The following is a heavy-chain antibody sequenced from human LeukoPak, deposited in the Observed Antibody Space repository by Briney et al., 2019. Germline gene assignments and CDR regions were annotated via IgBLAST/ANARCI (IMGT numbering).Heavy chain of an antibody. CDR3: ARHYSHSGTYYYYYYGVDV. CDR1: GGSIAGSSYY. J-gene: IGHJ6*02. Sequence: PSETLSLTCTVSGGSIAGSSYYWGWIRQPPGKGLEWIGSIYYGGSSYYNPSLKSRVTISVDTSKNQFSLILSSVTAADTAVYYCARHYSHSGTYYYYYYGVDVWGQGTTVTVSS. D-gene: IGHD1-26*01. CDR2: IYYGGSS. V-gene: IGHV4-39*01.